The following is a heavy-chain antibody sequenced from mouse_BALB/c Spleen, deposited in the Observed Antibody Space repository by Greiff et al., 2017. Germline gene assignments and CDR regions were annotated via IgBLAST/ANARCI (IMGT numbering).Heavy chain of an antibody. J-gene: IGHJ4*01. V-gene: IGHV1-54*01. CDR1: GYAFTNYF. CDR2: INPGSGGT. Sequence: QVQLQQSGAELVRPGTSVKVSCKASGYAFTNYFIAWVKQRPGQGLEWIGVINPGSGGTNYNEKFKGKATLTADKSSSTAYMQLSSLTSDDSAVYFCARSGTGYAMDYWGQGTSVTVSS. CDR3: ARSGTGYAMDY. D-gene: IGHD3-3*01.